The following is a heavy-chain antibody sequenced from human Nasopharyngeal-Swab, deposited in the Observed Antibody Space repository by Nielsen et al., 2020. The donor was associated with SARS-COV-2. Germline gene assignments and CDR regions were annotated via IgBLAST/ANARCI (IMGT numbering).Heavy chain of an antibody. V-gene: IGHV3-13*01. CDR3: ARSRTAMTSPYYYYGMDV. D-gene: IGHD5-18*01. J-gene: IGHJ6*02. CDR1: GFTFSSHD. CDR2: IGTAGDT. Sequence: GGSLRLSCAASGFTFSSHDMHWVRQATGKGLEWVSAIGTAGDTYYPGSVKGRFTISRENAKNSLYLQMNSLRAGDTAVYYCARSRTAMTSPYYYYGMDVWGQGTTVTVSS.